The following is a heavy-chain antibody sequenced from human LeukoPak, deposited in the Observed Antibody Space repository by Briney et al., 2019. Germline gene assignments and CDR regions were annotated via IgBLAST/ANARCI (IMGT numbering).Heavy chain of an antibody. J-gene: IGHJ4*02. CDR3: ARSEDGVFFDY. CDR2: IYYSGST. D-gene: IGHD4-17*01. V-gene: IGHV4-59*12. CDR1: GGSISSYY. Sequence: PSETLSLTCTVSGGSISSYYWSWIRQPPGKGLEGIEYIYYSGSTNYNPSLKSRVTISVDTSKNQFSLKLSSVTAADTAVYYCARSEDGVFFDYWGQGTLVTVSS.